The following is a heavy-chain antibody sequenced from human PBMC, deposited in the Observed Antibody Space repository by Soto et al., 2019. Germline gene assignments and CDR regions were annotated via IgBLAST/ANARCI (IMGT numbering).Heavy chain of an antibody. J-gene: IGHJ3*02. D-gene: IGHD3-10*01. CDR3: TRGRSRFLPRITGPDAFDI. CDR1: GFTFGDYA. V-gene: IGHV3-49*03. CDR2: IRSKAYGGTT. Sequence: TGGSLRLSCTASGFTFGDYAMSWFRQAPGKGLEWVGFIRSKAYGGTTEYAASVKGRFTISRDDSKSIAYLQMNSLKTEDTAVYYCTRGRSRFLPRITGPDAFDIWGQGTMVTVSS.